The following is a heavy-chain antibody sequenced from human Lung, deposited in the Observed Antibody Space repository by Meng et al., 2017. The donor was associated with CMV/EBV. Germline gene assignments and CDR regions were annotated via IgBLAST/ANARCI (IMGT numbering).Heavy chain of an antibody. CDR1: GYSFNSYI. J-gene: IGHJ5*02. CDR2: VNSYTGDT. D-gene: IGHD3-10*01. Sequence: ASVXVSXKAYGYSFNSYIISWVRQAPGQGLEWMGWVNSYTGDTDYAQQFQERITMTTDTSTTTVYMELRSLRTDDTAAYYCARISMIRGIIITGWFDPWGHG. CDR3: ARISMIRGIIITGWFDP. V-gene: IGHV1-18*04.